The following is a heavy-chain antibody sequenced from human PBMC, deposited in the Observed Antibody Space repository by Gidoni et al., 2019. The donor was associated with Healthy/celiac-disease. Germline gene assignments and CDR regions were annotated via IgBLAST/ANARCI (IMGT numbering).Heavy chain of an antibody. CDR1: GFPFRSYG. J-gene: IGHJ4*02. CDR3: AKDHYYDSSGLVDY. D-gene: IGHD3-22*01. V-gene: IGHV3-30*18. Sequence: QVQLVESGGGVVPHGRSLRLSCAASGFPFRSYGMHWVRQAPGKGLEWVAVISYDGSNKYYADSVKGRFTISRDNSKNTLYLQMNSLRAEDTAVYYCAKDHYYDSSGLVDYWGQGTLVTVSS. CDR2: ISYDGSNK.